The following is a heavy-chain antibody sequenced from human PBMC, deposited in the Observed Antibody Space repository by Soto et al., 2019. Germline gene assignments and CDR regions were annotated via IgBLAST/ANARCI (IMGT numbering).Heavy chain of an antibody. Sequence: LRLSCAASGFTFSSYAMSWVRQAPGKGLEWIGYIYYSGSTYYNPSLKSRVTISVDTSKKQFSLKLSSVTAADTAVYYCARANYYYYGMDVWGQGTTVTVSS. J-gene: IGHJ6*02. CDR2: IYYSGST. CDR1: GFTFSSYA. CDR3: ARANYYYYGMDV. V-gene: IGHV4-30-4*08.